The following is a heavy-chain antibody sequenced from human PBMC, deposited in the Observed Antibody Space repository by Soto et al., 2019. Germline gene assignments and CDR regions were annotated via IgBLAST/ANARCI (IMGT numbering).Heavy chain of an antibody. CDR3: ARAGYSSSWYFDY. J-gene: IGHJ4*02. V-gene: IGHV4-30-2*01. CDR2: IYHSGST. D-gene: IGHD6-13*01. CDR1: GGSISSGGYS. Sequence: SETLSLTCAVSGGSISSGGYSWSWIRQPPGKGLEWIGYIYHSGSTYYNPSLKSRVTISVDRSKNQFSLKLSSVTAADTAVYYCARAGYSSSWYFDYWGQGTLVTVSS.